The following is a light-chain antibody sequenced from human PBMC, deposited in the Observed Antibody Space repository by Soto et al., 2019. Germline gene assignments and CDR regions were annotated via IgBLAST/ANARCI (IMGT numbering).Light chain of an antibody. CDR2: DAS. J-gene: IGKJ1*01. CDR1: QSVGSY. V-gene: IGKV3-11*01. CDR3: QQRSNWPRT. Sequence: DIVLTQSPATLSLSPGERATLSCRASQSVGSYLAWYQQTPGQAPRLLIYDASNRATGIPARFTGSGSGTDFTLTINNLEPEDFAGYYCQQRSNWPRTFGLGTKVEIK.